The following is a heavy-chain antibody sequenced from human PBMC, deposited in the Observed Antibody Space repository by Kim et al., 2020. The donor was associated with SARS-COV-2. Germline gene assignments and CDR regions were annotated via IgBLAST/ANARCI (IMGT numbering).Heavy chain of an antibody. D-gene: IGHD6-13*01. J-gene: IGHJ5*02. CDR3: AREIAAAGNWFDP. V-gene: IGHV1-18*01. Sequence: SAPKLQGRVTMTTDPTTSTAYMELRSLRSDDTAVYYCAREIAAAGNWFDPWGQGTLVTVSS.